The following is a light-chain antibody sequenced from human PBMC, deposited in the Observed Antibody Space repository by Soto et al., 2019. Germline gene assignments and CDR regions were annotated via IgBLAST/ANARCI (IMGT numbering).Light chain of an antibody. CDR3: QQRSNWPT. CDR1: QSVNSY. J-gene: IGKJ1*01. Sequence: EILMKQSPATLSVSPGERATLSCRASQSVNSYLAWYQQKVGQAPRVLIYGASTRATGIPARFSGSGSGTDFTLTISSLEPEDLAVYYCQQRSNWPTFGQGTKVDIK. CDR2: GAS. V-gene: IGKV3-11*01.